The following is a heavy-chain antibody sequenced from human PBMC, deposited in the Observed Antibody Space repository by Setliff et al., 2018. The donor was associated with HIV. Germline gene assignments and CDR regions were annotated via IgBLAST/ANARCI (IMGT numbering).Heavy chain of an antibody. V-gene: IGHV4-39*02. CDR2: IYYTGSP. CDR1: GDSISSSIYY. D-gene: IGHD2-8*01. CDR3: AGEIAPAARLPNVGGPPPPGYYHYMDV. Sequence: SETLSLTCTVSGDSISSSIYYWGWVRQPPGKGLEWIGGIYYTGSPFYNPSLKSRVTISVDTSNNQFSLKLSSVTAADTAVYYCAGEIAPAARLPNVGGPPPPGYYHYMDVWGKGTTVTVSS. J-gene: IGHJ6*03.